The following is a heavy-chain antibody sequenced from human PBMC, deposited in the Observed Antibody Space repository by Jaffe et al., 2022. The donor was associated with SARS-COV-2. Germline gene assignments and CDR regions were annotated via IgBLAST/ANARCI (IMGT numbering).Heavy chain of an antibody. J-gene: IGHJ6*03. CDR2: ISSSSSYI. D-gene: IGHD2-2*01. Sequence: EVQLVESGGGLVKPGGSLRLSCAASGFTFSSYSMNWVRQAPGKGLEWVSSISSSSSYIYYADSVKGRFTISRDNAKNSLYLQMNSLRAEDTAVYYCARGISWTYYYYYYMDVWGKGTTVTVSS. V-gene: IGHV3-21*01. CDR3: ARGISWTYYYYYYMDV. CDR1: GFTFSSYS.